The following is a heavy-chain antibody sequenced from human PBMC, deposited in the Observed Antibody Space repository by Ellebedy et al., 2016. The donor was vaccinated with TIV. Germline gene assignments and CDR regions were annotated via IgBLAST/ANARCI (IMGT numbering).Heavy chain of an antibody. Sequence: GESLKISCVASGFSFRSYWMSWVRQAPGKGLEWVANIYQDGSAQYYVDSVKGRFTISRDNAKNSLFLQMNSLRVEDTAVYYCARRGSYGDYAVQVNPWFDPWGQGTLVTVSS. D-gene: IGHD5-18*01. CDR3: ARRGSYGDYAVQVNPWFDP. CDR1: GFSFRSYW. CDR2: IYQDGSAQ. V-gene: IGHV3-7*01. J-gene: IGHJ5*02.